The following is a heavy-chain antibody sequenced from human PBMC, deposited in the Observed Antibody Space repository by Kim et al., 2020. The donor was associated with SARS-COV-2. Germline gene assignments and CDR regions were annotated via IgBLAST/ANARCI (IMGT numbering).Heavy chain of an antibody. J-gene: IGHJ4*02. CDR3: ARGPRGYGSGCYYRPFDY. CDR1: GGSFSGYY. D-gene: IGHD3-10*01. CDR2: INHSGST. V-gene: IGHV4-34*01. Sequence: SETLSLTCAVYGGSFSGYYWSWIRQPPGKGLEWIGEINHSGSTNYNPSLKSRVTISVDKSKNQFSLKLSSVTAADTAVYYCARGPRGYGSGCYYRPFDYWGQGTLGTVSS.